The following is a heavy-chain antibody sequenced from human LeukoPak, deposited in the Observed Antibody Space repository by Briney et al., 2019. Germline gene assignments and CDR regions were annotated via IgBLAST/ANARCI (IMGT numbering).Heavy chain of an antibody. J-gene: IGHJ3*02. CDR1: GFTFSSYA. CDR3: AKDLAVQGSSSWYPNAFDI. V-gene: IGHV3-23*01. Sequence: TGGSLRLSCAASGFTFSSYAMSWVRQAPGKGLEWVSAISGSGGSTYYADSVKGRFTISRDNSKNTLYLQMNSLRAEDTAVYYCAKDLAVQGSSSWYPNAFDIWGQGTMVTVSS. CDR2: ISGSGGST. D-gene: IGHD6-13*01.